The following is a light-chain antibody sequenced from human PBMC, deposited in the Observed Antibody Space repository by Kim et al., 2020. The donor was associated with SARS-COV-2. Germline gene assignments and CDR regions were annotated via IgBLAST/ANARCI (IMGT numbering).Light chain of an antibody. CDR3: DSRDGSSSSWV. CDR1: SLRNYD. V-gene: IGLV3-19*01. CDR2: GKN. Sequence: ALGQTVRITCQGDSLRNYDASWYQQKPGQAPVLVIHGKNNRPSGIPDRFSGSSSGNTASLTITGAQAEDEADYYCDSRDGSSSSWVFGGGTQLTVL. J-gene: IGLJ3*02.